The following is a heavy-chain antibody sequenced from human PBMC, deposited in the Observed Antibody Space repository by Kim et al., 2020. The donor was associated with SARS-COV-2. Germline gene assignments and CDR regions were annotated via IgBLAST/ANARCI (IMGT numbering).Heavy chain of an antibody. CDR1: GFTFSSYG. CDR2: ISYDGSNK. J-gene: IGHJ4*02. D-gene: IGHD3-3*01. Sequence: GGSLRLSCAASGFTFSSYGMHWVRQAPGKGLEWVAVISYDGSNKYYADSVKGRFTISRDNSKNTLYLQMNSLRAEDTAVYYCAKDIGAHYDFWSGGDYWGQGTLVTVSS. V-gene: IGHV3-30*18. CDR3: AKDIGAHYDFWSGGDY.